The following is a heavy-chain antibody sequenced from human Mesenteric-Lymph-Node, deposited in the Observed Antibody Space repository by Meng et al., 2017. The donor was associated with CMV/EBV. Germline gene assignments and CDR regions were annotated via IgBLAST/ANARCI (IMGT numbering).Heavy chain of an antibody. CDR3: ARDGPMHSSSWYGY. V-gene: IGHV3-7*01. D-gene: IGHD6-13*01. CDR1: GFTFSSFW. J-gene: IGHJ4*02. CDR2: IKEDGGEK. Sequence: GESLKISCVASGFTFSSFWMSWVRQAPGKGLEWVANIKEDGGEKYYVDSVKGRFTVSRDNAKNSLYLQMNSRRAEDTAVYYCARDGPMHSSSWYGYWGQGTLVTVSS.